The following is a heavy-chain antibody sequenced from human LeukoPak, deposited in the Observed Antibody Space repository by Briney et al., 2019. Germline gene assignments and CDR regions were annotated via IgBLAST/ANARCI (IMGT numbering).Heavy chain of an antibody. CDR3: ATGRYCSGGSCYLDY. CDR1: GYTFTDYY. J-gene: IGHJ4*02. CDR2: VDPEDGET. Sequence: ASVKVSCKVSGYTFTDYYMYWVQQAPGKGLEWMGLVDPEDGETIYAEKFQGRVTITADTSTDTAYMELSSLRSEDTAVYYCATGRYCSGGSCYLDYWGQGTLVTVSS. V-gene: IGHV1-69-2*01. D-gene: IGHD2-15*01.